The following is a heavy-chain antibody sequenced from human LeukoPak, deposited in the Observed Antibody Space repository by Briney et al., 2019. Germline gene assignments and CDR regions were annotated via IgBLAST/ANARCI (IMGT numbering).Heavy chain of an antibody. CDR2: IRQDGGEK. J-gene: IGHJ4*01. CDR1: GFTFTDYW. V-gene: IGHV3-7*01. CDR3: ARDGTAAGLYFDL. Sequence: GGSLRLSCAVSGFTFTDYWMNWVRQAPGRGLEWVASIRQDGGEKSYVDSVKGRFTISRDNTKSSLYLQINSLRAEDTAVYYCARDGTAAGLYFDLWGQGTLVTVSS. D-gene: IGHD6-13*01.